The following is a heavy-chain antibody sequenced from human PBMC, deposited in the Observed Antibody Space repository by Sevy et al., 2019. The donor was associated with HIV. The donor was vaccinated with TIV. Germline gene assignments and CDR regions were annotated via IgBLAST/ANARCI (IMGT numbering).Heavy chain of an antibody. CDR1: GFTFSSYA. Sequence: GESLKISCAASGFTFSSYAMHWVRQAPGKGLEWVAVISYDGSNKYYADSVKGRFTISRDNSKNTLYLQMNSLRAEDTAVYYCARDSVGATHFYYYYYGMDVWGQGTTVTVSS. D-gene: IGHD1-26*01. J-gene: IGHJ6*02. CDR2: ISYDGSNK. CDR3: ARDSVGATHFYYYYYGMDV. V-gene: IGHV3-30*04.